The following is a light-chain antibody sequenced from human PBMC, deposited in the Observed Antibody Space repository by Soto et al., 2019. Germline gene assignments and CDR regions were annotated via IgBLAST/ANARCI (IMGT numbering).Light chain of an antibody. CDR3: QQHNSYPMT. J-gene: IGKJ4*01. V-gene: IGKV1-17*01. Sequence: DIQMTQAPSSLSASVGDRVTITCRASQDIRSDLGWYHQKPGKPPKRLIYAASSLQSGVPSRFSGSGSGTEFTLTISSLQPEDFAIYYCQQHNSYPMTFGGGTKVEIK. CDR1: QDIRSD. CDR2: AAS.